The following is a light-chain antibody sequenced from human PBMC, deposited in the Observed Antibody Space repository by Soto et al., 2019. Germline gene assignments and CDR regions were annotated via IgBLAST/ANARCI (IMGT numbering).Light chain of an antibody. V-gene: IGLV2-11*01. J-gene: IGLJ3*02. CDR3: CSYAATSTLV. CDR2: DVI. CDR1: SSDVGIYIY. Sequence: QSALTQPRSVSGSPGQSVTISCTGTSSDVGIYIYVSWYQHHPGKAPKLIIYDVIKRPSGVPDRFSGSKSGITASLTISGLQADDEADYYCCSYAATSTLVFGGGTKLTVL.